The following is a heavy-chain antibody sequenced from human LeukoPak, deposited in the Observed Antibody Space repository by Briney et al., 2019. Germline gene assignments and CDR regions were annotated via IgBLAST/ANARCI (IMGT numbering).Heavy chain of an antibody. D-gene: IGHD5-24*01. CDR2: IKQDGSEI. V-gene: IGHV3-7*01. Sequence: GGSLRLSCVASGFTFSHYWMSWVRQAPGMGLEWVANIKQDGSEIYYVDSVKGRFTISRDNPKNLLFLQINSLRVEDTAVYYCARETPRRGETRDGYRWGQGTLVTVSS. J-gene: IGHJ4*02. CDR3: ARETPRRGETRDGYR. CDR1: GFTFSHYW.